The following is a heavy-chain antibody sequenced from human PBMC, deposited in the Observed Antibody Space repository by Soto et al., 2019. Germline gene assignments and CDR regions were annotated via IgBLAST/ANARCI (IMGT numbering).Heavy chain of an antibody. V-gene: IGHV4-30-2*01. CDR3: ARGALRWSTSWDFDY. D-gene: IGHD4-17*01. Sequence: QLQLQESGSGLVKPSQTLSLTCAVSGGSINSGAYSWSWIRQPPGKGLEWIGYSYHSGSTYYNPTLKRRVTISVDRSKNQFSLNLSSVTAADTAMYYCARGALRWSTSWDFDYWGQGTLVTVSS. CDR2: SYHSGST. CDR1: GGSINSGAYS. J-gene: IGHJ4*02.